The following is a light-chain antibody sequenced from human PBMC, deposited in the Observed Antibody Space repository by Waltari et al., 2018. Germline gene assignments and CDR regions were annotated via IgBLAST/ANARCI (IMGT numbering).Light chain of an antibody. Sequence: EIVLTQSPGTASLSPGERATLSCRASQSVGSSSLAWYQQKPGQAPRLVIYRASRRATDIPERFSGSGSGTDFSLTISRLEPEDFAVYYCQQHGTLPATFGQGTKVEIK. CDR1: QSVGSSS. J-gene: IGKJ1*01. V-gene: IGKV3-20*01. CDR3: QQHGTLPAT. CDR2: RAS.